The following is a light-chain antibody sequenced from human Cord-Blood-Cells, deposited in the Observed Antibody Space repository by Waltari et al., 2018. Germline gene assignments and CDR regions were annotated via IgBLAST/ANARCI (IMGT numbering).Light chain of an antibody. CDR3: QQYGSSPWT. CDR1: QSVSSSY. J-gene: IGKJ1*01. Sequence: EIVLTQSPGTLSLSPGERATLSCRASQSVSSSYLAWYQQKPGQSPRRLIYGASSSATGIPDRFRGSGSGTVFTLTISRLEPEDFAVYYCQQYGSSPWTFGQGTKLEIK. V-gene: IGKV3-20*01. CDR2: GAS.